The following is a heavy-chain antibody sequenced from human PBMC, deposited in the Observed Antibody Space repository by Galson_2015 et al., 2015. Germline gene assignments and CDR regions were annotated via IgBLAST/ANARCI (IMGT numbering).Heavy chain of an antibody. V-gene: IGHV3-23*01. Sequence: SLRLSCAASGFTFSSYAMSWVRQAPGRGLEWVSSINNNGDNTYYIDSVKGRFTFSRDNSKNTLFLQMNSLRAEDTAVYYCAKGWGGDNCGQGTLVTVSS. CDR2: INNNGDNT. CDR1: GFTFSSYA. CDR3: AKGWGGDN. J-gene: IGHJ4*02. D-gene: IGHD1-26*01.